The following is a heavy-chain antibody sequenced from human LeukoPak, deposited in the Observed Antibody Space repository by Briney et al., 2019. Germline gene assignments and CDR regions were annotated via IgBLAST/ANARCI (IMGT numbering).Heavy chain of an antibody. CDR3: AALDHGHDY. Sequence: PGGSLRLSCAASRFTFSSYWMHWIRQAPGKGLVWVSRINSDGNSIAYADSVRGRFTISRDNAKNTLYLEMNSLRAEDTAVYYCAALDHGHDYWGQGTLVIVSS. CDR1: RFTFSSYW. CDR2: INSDGNSI. J-gene: IGHJ4*02. V-gene: IGHV3-74*01.